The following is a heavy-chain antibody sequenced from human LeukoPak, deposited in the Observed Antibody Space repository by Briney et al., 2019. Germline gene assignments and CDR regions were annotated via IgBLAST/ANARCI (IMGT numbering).Heavy chain of an antibody. J-gene: IGHJ4*02. Sequence: SETLSLTCTVSGGSISSYYWSWIRQPPGKGLEWIGYIYYSGSTNYNPSLKSRVTISADTSKNQFSLKLSSVTAADTAVYYCARGVTTASGDYWGQGTLVTVSS. CDR2: IYYSGST. D-gene: IGHD4-17*01. V-gene: IGHV4-59*01. CDR1: GGSISSYY. CDR3: ARGVTTASGDY.